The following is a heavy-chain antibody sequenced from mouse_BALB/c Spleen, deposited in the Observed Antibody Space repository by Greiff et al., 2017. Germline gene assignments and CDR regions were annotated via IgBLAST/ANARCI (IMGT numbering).Heavy chain of an antibody. J-gene: IGHJ3*01. Sequence: QVQLKQSGAELVKPGASVKLSCKASGYTFTSYYMYWVKQRPGQGLEWIGEINPSNGGTNFNEKFKSKATLTVDKSSSTAYMQLSSLTSEDSAVYYCTRGSYARFAYWGQGTLVTVSA. V-gene: IGHV1S81*02. CDR2: INPSNGGT. D-gene: IGHD2-12*01. CDR1: GYTFTSYY. CDR3: TRGSYARFAY.